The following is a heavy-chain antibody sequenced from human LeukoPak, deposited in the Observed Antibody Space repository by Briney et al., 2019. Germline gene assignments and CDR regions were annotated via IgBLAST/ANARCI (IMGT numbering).Heavy chain of an antibody. Sequence: SETLSLTCTVSGGSISSYYWSWIREPPGKGLEWIGYIYYSGTTNYNPSLKSRVTISVDTSKNQFSLNLISVTAADTAVYFCARGRGGGGSSNNWFDPWGQGTLVTVSS. CDR3: ARGRGGGGSSNNWFDP. J-gene: IGHJ5*02. CDR1: GGSISSYY. V-gene: IGHV4-59*12. D-gene: IGHD2-15*01. CDR2: IYYSGTT.